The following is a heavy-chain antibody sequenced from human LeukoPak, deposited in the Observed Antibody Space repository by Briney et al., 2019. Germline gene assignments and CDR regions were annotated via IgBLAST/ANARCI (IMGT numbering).Heavy chain of an antibody. CDR1: GGTFSSYA. V-gene: IGHV1-69*05. J-gene: IGHJ6*03. CDR2: IIPIFGTA. Sequence: ASVKVSCKASGGTFSSYAISWVRQAPGQGLEWMGGIIPIFGTANYAQKFQGGVTITTDESTSTAYMELSSLRSEDTAVYYCASLSSTSSFYYYYMDVWGKGTTVTVSS. D-gene: IGHD2-2*01. CDR3: ASLSSTSSFYYYYMDV.